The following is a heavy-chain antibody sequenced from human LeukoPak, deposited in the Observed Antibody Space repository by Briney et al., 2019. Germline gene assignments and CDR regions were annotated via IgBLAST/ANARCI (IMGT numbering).Heavy chain of an antibody. D-gene: IGHD1/OR15-1a*01. CDR1: GFTFTAYY. J-gene: IGHJ5*02. CDR3: VRDNSRNNRAWWFDP. V-gene: IGHV1-46*03. Sequence: ASVKVSCKAYGFTFTAYYMHWVRQAPGQGLEWIGIINPRGDSTSYAQKFQGRVTMTRDTTTSTVHMEMSSLRLEDTAAYYCVRDNSRNNRAWWFDPWGQGTLVTVSS. CDR2: INPRGDST.